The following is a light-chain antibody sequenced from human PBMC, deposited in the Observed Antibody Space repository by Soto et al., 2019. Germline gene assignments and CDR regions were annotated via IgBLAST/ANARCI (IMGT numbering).Light chain of an antibody. CDR3: SSYAGTNTVGV. V-gene: IGLV2-8*01. Sequence: QSALTQPPSASGSPGQSVTISCTGTSSDVGNYNYVSWYQQHPGKAPKLIIYDVTKRPSGVPDRFSGFKSGNTASLTVSGLQAEDEADYYCSSYAGTNTVGVFGGGTKLTVL. J-gene: IGLJ3*02. CDR2: DVT. CDR1: SSDVGNYNY.